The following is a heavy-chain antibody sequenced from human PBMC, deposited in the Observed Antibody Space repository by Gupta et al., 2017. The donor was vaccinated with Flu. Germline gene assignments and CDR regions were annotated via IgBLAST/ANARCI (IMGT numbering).Heavy chain of an antibody. Sequence: HWVRQAPGQGLEWMGWIYPNTGGTNYAQKFQGRVTMTRDTSITTVYMELSRLRSDVTAVYYCASISGSYRNDYWGQGTLVTVSS. V-gene: IGHV1-2*02. CDR3: ASISGSYRNDY. J-gene: IGHJ4*02. CDR2: IYPNTGGT. D-gene: IGHD1-26*01.